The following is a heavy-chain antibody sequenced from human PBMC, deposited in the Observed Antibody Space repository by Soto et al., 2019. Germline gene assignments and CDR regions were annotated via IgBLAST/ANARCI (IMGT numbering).Heavy chain of an antibody. D-gene: IGHD1-26*01. CDR1: GFTFGSYA. CDR3: GVGPSGRFDY. Sequence: EVPLLESGGGLVQPGGSLRLSCAASGFTFGSYAMSWVRQAPGKGLEWVSAISASGVGTYYADSVKGRFTISRDNSKNTLYLQMNSLRAEDTAVYYCGVGPSGRFDYWGQGTLVTVSS. J-gene: IGHJ4*02. CDR2: ISASGVGT. V-gene: IGHV3-23*01.